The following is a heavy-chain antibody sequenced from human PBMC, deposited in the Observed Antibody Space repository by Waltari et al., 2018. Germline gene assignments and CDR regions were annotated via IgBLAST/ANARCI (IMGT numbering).Heavy chain of an antibody. CDR3: ATETVIKGDDYYYYMDV. D-gene: IGHD4-4*01. CDR1: GGTFSSYA. CDR2: IIPILGTA. V-gene: IGHV1-69*01. J-gene: IGHJ6*03. Sequence: QVQLVQSGAEVKKPGSSVKVSCKASGGTFSSYAISWVRQAPGQGLEWMGGIIPILGTANYAQKCQGRVTITADESTSTAYMELSSLRSEDTAVYYCATETVIKGDDYYYYMDVWGKGTTVTVSS.